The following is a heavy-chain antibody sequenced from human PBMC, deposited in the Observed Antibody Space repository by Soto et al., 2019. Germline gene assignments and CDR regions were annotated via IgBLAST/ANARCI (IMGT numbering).Heavy chain of an antibody. D-gene: IGHD2-15*01. V-gene: IGHV4-39*01. CDR3: ARHTPAISISDH. J-gene: IGHJ4*02. CDR1: GVSISSSSYY. CDR2: IYYSGST. Sequence: SQTLPLTCTVSGVSISSSSYYWGWIRQPPGKGLEWIGSIYYSGSTYYNPSLKSRVTISVDTSKNQFSLKLSSVTAADTAVYYCARHTPAISISDHWGQGTLVTVSS.